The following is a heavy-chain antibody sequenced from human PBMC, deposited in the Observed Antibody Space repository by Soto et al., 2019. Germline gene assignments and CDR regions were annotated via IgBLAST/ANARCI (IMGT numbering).Heavy chain of an antibody. Sequence: EVQLVESGEGLVQPGGSLRLSCAASGFTFSSYNIHWIRQAPGKGLEFVSAISRSGDRTYYADSVKGRFTITRDHSKTTVWLQMGSLRAEDMAVYYCARARCSSGQCYYFDYWGRGALVSVSS. J-gene: IGHJ4*02. CDR2: ISRSGDRT. CDR1: GFTFSSYN. CDR3: ARARCSSGQCYYFDY. V-gene: IGHV3-64*02. D-gene: IGHD2-15*01.